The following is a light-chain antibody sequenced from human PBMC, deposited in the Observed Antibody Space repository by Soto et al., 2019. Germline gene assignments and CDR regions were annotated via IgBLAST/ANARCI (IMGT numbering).Light chain of an antibody. CDR3: QTWGSGIVV. J-gene: IGLJ2*01. Sequence: QLVLTQSPSASASLGASVKLTCTLSSGHSNYAIAWHQQQSEKGPRYLMKLNSDGSHSKGDGIPDRFSGSSSGAERYLTISSPQSEDEADYYCQTWGSGIVVFGGGTKLTV. CDR2: LNSDGSH. V-gene: IGLV4-69*01. CDR1: SGHSNYA.